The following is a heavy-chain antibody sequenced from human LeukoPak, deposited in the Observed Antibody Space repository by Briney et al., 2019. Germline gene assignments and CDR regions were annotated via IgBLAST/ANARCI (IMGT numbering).Heavy chain of an antibody. J-gene: IGHJ4*02. CDR1: GYTFGAYY. Sequence: ASVKVSCKASGYTFGAYYMYWVRQAPGQGLEWMGWINPNSGGTNYAQKFQGRVTMTRDTSISTAYMELSRLRSDDTAVYYCARDRIVVVPAAFDYWGQGTLVTVSS. D-gene: IGHD2-2*01. CDR2: INPNSGGT. CDR3: ARDRIVVVPAAFDY. V-gene: IGHV1-2*02.